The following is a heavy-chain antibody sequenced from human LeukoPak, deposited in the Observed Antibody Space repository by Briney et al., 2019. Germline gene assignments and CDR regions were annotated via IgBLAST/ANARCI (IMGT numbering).Heavy chain of an antibody. CDR2: INAGNGNT. CDR1: GYTFTSYA. D-gene: IGHD6-19*01. J-gene: IGHJ4*02. Sequence: ASVKVSCKASGYTFTSYAMHWVRQAPGQRLEWMGWINAGNGNTKYSQEFQGRVTITRDTSASTAYMELSSLRSEDMAVYYCARGRDSSGWFPFDYWGQGTLVTVSS. V-gene: IGHV1-3*03. CDR3: ARGRDSSGWFPFDY.